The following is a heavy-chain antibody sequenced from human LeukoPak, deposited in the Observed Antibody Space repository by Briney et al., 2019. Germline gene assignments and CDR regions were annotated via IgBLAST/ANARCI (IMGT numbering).Heavy chain of an antibody. CDR1: GGSISGYY. CDR2: VYYSGST. J-gene: IGHJ4*02. CDR3: ARYCNGVNCFSFDY. Sequence: SETLSLTCTVSGGSISGYYWSWIRQPPGKGLEWIGYVYYSGSTNYNPSLKSRVTMSVDTSKNQFSLKLKSVTAADTAVYYCARYCNGVNCFSFDYWGQGALDTVSS. V-gene: IGHV4-59*01. D-gene: IGHD2-15*01.